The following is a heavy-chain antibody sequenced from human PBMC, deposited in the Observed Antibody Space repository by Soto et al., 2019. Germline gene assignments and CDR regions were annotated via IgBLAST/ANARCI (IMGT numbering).Heavy chain of an antibody. CDR2: MYYSGST. Sequence: QLQLQESGPGLVKPSETLSLTCTVSGGSISGSYYWAWIRQPPGQGLEWIGSMYYSGSTYTNPSLRSRVTISVDTSESQVSLKLTSVTAADTAVYFCARHIEVRGILTDYFDYWGQGTLVTVSS. V-gene: IGHV4-39*01. CDR3: ARHIEVRGILTDYFDY. CDR1: GGSISGSYY. J-gene: IGHJ4*02. D-gene: IGHD3-10*01.